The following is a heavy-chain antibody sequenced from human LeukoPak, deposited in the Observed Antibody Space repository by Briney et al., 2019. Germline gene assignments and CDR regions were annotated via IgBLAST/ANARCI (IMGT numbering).Heavy chain of an antibody. CDR3: AGTMVRGVILFDY. V-gene: IGHV4-39*01. CDR1: GGSISSSSYY. J-gene: IGHJ4*02. Sequence: SETLSLTCTVSGGSISSSSYYWGWIRQPPGKGLEWIGSIYYSGSTYYNPSLKSRVTISVDTSKNQFSLKLSSVTAADTAVYYCAGTMVRGVILFDYWGQGTLVTVSS. CDR2: IYYSGST. D-gene: IGHD3-10*01.